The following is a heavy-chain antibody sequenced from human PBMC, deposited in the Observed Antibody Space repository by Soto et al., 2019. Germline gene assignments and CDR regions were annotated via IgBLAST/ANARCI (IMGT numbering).Heavy chain of an antibody. CDR1: GFSVSSNY. CDR2: IYSGGST. D-gene: IGHD3-10*01. V-gene: IGHV3-53*01. Sequence: GGSLRLSCAASGFSVSSNYMSWVRQAPGKGLEWVSIIYSGGSTYYVDSVKGRFTISGDNSKNTLYLQMNSLRVEDTAVYYCARRGEGGRAFDIWGQGTMVTVSS. CDR3: ARRGEGGRAFDI. J-gene: IGHJ3*02.